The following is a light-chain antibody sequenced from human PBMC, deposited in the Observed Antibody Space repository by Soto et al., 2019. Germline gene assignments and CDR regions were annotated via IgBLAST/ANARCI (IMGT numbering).Light chain of an antibody. CDR3: QQYNSYSYT. CDR1: QSISSW. J-gene: IGKJ2*01. Sequence: DIQLTQSPSFLSASAGYRVTITCRASQSISSWLAWYQQKPGKAPKLLIYDASSLESGVPSRFSGSGSGTEFTLTISSLQPDDFATYYCQQYNSYSYTFGQGTKVDIK. V-gene: IGKV1-5*01. CDR2: DAS.